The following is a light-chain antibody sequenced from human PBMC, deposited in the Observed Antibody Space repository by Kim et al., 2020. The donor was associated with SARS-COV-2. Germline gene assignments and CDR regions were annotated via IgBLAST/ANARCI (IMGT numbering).Light chain of an antibody. V-gene: IGLV3-19*01. CDR3: NSRDSNDNVV. J-gene: IGLJ2*01. CDR2: GKN. CDR1: SLRGYY. Sequence: VTLGQTVRISCQGDSLRGYYATWYQQKHGPAPILVIYGKNNRPSGIPDRFSGSSSGNTASLTITGTQAGDEADYYCNSRDSNDNVVFGGGTKLTVL.